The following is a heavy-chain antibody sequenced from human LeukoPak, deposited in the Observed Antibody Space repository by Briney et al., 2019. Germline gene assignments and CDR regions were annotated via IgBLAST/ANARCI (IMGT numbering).Heavy chain of an antibody. J-gene: IGHJ4*02. CDR2: ISSSSSYT. Sequence: GGSLRLSCAASGFTFSSYGMHWVRQAPGKGLEWVSYISSSSSYTNYADSVKGRFTISRDNAKNSLYLQMNSLRAEDTAVYYCARTSNPATVTTEFDYWGQGTLVTVSS. CDR3: ARTSNPATVTTEFDY. V-gene: IGHV3-21*05. D-gene: IGHD4-17*01. CDR1: GFTFSSYG.